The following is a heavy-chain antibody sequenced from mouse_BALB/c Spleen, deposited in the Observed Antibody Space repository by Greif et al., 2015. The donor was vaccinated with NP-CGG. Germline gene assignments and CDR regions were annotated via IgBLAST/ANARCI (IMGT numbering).Heavy chain of an antibody. V-gene: IGHV1S81*02. CDR3: TRSYRYDARDYFDY. CDR1: GYTFTSYY. Sequence: QVQLQQSGAELVKPGASVKLSCKASGYTFTSYYMYWVKQRPGQGLEWIGGINPSNGGTNFNEKFKSMAALTVDKSSSTAYMQLSSLTSEDSAVYYCTRSYRYDARDYFDYWGQGTTLTVSS. D-gene: IGHD2-14*01. J-gene: IGHJ2*01. CDR2: INPSNGGT.